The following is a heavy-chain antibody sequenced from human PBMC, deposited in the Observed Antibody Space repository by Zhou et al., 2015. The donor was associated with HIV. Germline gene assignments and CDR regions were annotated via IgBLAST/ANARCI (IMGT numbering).Heavy chain of an antibody. Sequence: EVQLVQSGGGLVKPGGSLRLSCAASGLTFSHAWMAWVRQAPGKGLEWIGLIKSSVDGGTTDYGALVEGRFIISRDDSKNTVSLQMNSLKTEDTGVYYCATAEFYYGFYMDVWGKGTTVTVSS. CDR3: ATAEFYYGFYMDV. CDR2: IKSSVDGGTT. D-gene: IGHD3-22*01. J-gene: IGHJ6*03. CDR1: GLTFSHAW. V-gene: IGHV3-15*01.